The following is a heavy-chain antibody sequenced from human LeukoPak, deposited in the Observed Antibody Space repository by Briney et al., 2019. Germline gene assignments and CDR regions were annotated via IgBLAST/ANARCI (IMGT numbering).Heavy chain of an antibody. D-gene: IGHD2-21*01. J-gene: IGHJ4*02. CDR1: GFTFSDYY. V-gene: IGHV3-11*01. CDR2: ISSSGSTI. CDR3: ARDLVTGDAGFHFDY. Sequence: GGSLRLSCAASGFTFSDYYMSWIRQAPGKGLEWVSYISSSGSTIYYADSVKCRFTISRDNAENSLYLQMNSLRAEDTAVYYCARDLVTGDAGFHFDYWGQGTLVTVSS.